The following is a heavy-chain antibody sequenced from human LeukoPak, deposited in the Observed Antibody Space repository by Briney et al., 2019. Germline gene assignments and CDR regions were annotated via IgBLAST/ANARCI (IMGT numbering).Heavy chain of an antibody. CDR1: GFTFSSHA. V-gene: IGHV3-23*01. CDR2: ISGSGGST. Sequence: GGSLRLSCAVSGFTFSSHAMSWARQAPGKGLEWVSTISGSGGSTYYADSVKGRFTISRDNSKNTLYLQMNSLRVEDTVVYYCAKAATMIVVVPAYWGQGTLVTVSS. J-gene: IGHJ4*02. CDR3: AKAATMIVVVPAY. D-gene: IGHD3-22*01.